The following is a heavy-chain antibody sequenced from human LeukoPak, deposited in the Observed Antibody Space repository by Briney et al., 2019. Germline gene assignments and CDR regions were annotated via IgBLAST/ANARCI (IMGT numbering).Heavy chain of an antibody. D-gene: IGHD6-13*01. CDR1: GYSFSYYW. CDR2: IHPGDSVT. CDR3: ARVSNLGADGDWFDP. J-gene: IGHJ5*02. V-gene: IGHV5-51*01. Sequence: GASLQISCKGSGYSFSYYWIAWVRQMPGKGLEWMGIIHPGDSVTRYSPSFQGQVTISADKSIRTAYLQWTSLRASDTAMYYCARVSNLGADGDWFDPWGQGTMVTVSS.